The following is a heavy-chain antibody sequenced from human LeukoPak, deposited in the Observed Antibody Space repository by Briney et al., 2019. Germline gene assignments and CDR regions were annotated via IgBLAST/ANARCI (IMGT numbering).Heavy chain of an antibody. J-gene: IGHJ4*02. V-gene: IGHV1-69*13. CDR3: ARYDYYDSSGHYSFDY. CDR2: IIPIFGTA. Sequence: SVKVSCKASGGTFSSYAISWVRQAPGQGLEWMGGIIPIFGTANYAQKFQGRVTITADESTSTAYMELSSLRSEDTAVYYCARYDYYDSSGHYSFDYWGQGTLVTVSS. D-gene: IGHD3-22*01. CDR1: GGTFSSYA.